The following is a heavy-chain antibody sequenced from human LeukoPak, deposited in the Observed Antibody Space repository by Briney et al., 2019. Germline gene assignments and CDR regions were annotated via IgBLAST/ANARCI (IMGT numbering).Heavy chain of an antibody. V-gene: IGHV4-59*01. CDR3: ARSEYSGYES. D-gene: IGHD5-12*01. Sequence: SETLSLTCTISGGSISSYYWSWIRQPPGKGLEWIGYIYYSGSTNYNPSLKSRVTISVDTSKNQFSLKLSSVTAADTAVYYCARSEYSGYESWGQGTLVTVSS. J-gene: IGHJ4*02. CDR2: IYYSGST. CDR1: GGSISSYY.